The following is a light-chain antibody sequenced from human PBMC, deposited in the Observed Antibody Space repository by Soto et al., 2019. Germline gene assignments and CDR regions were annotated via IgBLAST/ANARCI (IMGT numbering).Light chain of an antibody. J-gene: IGKJ1*01. V-gene: IGKV3-20*01. CDR2: GAS. CDR3: HQYGHSPRT. Sequence: EIVLTQSPGTLSLSPGERATLSCRASQSVTSSYLAWYQQKPGQAPRLLIFGASTRVTGIPDRFSGSGSGTDFTLTISRLEPEDFAVYYCHQYGHSPRTFGQGTKVDIK. CDR1: QSVTSSY.